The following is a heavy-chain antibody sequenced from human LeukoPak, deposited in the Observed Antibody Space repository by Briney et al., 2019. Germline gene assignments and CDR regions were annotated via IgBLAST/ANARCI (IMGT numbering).Heavy chain of an antibody. J-gene: IGHJ3*02. V-gene: IGHV1-18*01. CDR1: GYTFTTYG. CDR3: ATYLPVVVVAATDDAFDI. D-gene: IGHD2-15*01. CDR2: ISAYNGNA. Sequence: ASVTVSCKASGYTFTTYGISWVRQAPGQGLEWMGWISAYNGNANYAQKLQGRVTMTTDTSTTTAYMELRSLRSDDTAVYYCATYLPVVVVAATDDAFDIWGQGTMVTVSS.